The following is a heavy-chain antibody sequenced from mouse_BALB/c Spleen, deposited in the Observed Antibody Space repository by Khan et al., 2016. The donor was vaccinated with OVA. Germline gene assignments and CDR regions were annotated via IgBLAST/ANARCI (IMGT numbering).Heavy chain of an antibody. CDR3: TRHGSTYTWVGY. V-gene: IGHV1-7*01. CDR1: GYTFTNYW. J-gene: IGHJ3*01. Sequence: QIQLVQSGAELAKPGASVKMSCKASGYTFTNYWMHWVKQRPGQGLEWIGYIDPTTGYTEYNQKFKDKATLTADKSSSTAYMQLSSLTSEDSAVDYCTRHGSTYTWVGYWGQGTLVTVSA. CDR2: IDPTTGYT. D-gene: IGHD1-1*01.